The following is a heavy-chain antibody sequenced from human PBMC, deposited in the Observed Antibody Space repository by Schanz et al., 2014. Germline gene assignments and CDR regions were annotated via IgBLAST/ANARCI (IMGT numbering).Heavy chain of an antibody. J-gene: IGHJ4*02. D-gene: IGHD3-10*01. Sequence: ERLVESGGGVVQPGRSLRLSCAASGFIFSNYGMHWVRQAPGGGLEWVSYIGNGGVTIYYADSVKGRFTISRDNSKNTLYLQMNSLRPEDTAVYYCARGGFGEVSYFDYWGQGTLVIVSS. CDR3: ARGGFGEVSYFDY. V-gene: IGHV3-48*01. CDR1: GFIFSNYG. CDR2: IGNGGVTI.